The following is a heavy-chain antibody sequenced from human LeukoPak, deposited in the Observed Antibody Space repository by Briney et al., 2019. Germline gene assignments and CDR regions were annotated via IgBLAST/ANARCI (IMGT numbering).Heavy chain of an antibody. J-gene: IGHJ4*02. V-gene: IGHV3-21*01. Sequence: PGGSLRLSCAASGFTFSSYSMNWVRQAPGKGLEWVSSISSSSSYIYYADSVKGRFTISRDNAKNSLYLQMNSLRDEDTAVYYCARDPSLWYYDSSGSDYWGRGTLVTVSS. D-gene: IGHD3-22*01. CDR2: ISSSSSYI. CDR1: GFTFSSYS. CDR3: ARDPSLWYYDSSGSDY.